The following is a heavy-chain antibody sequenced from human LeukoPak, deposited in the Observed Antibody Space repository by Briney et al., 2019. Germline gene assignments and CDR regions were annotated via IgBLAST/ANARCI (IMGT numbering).Heavy chain of an antibody. CDR3: ARAGYSSGWYDY. J-gene: IGHJ4*02. V-gene: IGHV3-30*03. Sequence: GGSLRLSCAASGFTFSSYGMHWVRQAPGKGLEWVAVISYDGSNKYYADSVKGRFTISRDNSKNTLYLQMNSLRAEDTAVYYCARAGYSSGWYDYWGQGTLVTVSS. CDR2: ISYDGSNK. D-gene: IGHD6-19*01. CDR1: GFTFSSYG.